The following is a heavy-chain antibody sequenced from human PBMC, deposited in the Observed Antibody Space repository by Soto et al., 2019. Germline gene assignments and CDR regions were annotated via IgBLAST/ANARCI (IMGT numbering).Heavy chain of an antibody. CDR2: IYYSGST. J-gene: IGHJ4*02. CDR3: ARAIPLGYDSSGYYPGDFDY. D-gene: IGHD3-22*01. Sequence: PSETLSLTCTVSGGSISSYYWSWIRQPPGKGLEWIGYIYYSGSTNYNPSLKSRVTISVDTSKNQFSLKLSSVTAADTAVYYCARAIPLGYDSSGYYPGDFDYWGQGTLVTVSS. V-gene: IGHV4-59*01. CDR1: GGSISSYY.